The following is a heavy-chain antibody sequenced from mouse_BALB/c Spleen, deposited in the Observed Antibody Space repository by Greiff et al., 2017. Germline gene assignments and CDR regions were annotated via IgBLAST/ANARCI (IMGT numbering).Heavy chain of an antibody. CDR2: ISYDGSN. CDR1: GYSITSGYY. CDR3: AREREREYGYDGAMDY. V-gene: IGHV3-6*02. D-gene: IGHD2-2*01. J-gene: IGHJ4*01. Sequence: EVQLVESGPGLVKPSQSLSLTCSVTGYSITSGYYWNWIRQFPGNKLEWMGYISYDGSNNYNPSLKNRISITRDTSKNQFFLKLNSVTTEDTATYYCAREREREYGYDGAMDYWGQGTSVTVSS.